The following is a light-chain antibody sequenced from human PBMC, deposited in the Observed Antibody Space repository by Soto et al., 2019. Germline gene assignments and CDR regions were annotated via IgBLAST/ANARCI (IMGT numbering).Light chain of an antibody. CDR2: DIN. CDR1: SSNIGNDY. CDR3: ATWDTSLNDVI. V-gene: IGLV1-51*01. J-gene: IGLJ2*01. Sequence: QSVLTQPPSVSAAPGQKVTISCSGSSSNIGNDYVSWYQQFPGTAPKLLIYDINKRPSGIPDRFSGSKSGTSATLGITGLQTGDEADYYCATWDTSLNDVIFGGGTQLTVL.